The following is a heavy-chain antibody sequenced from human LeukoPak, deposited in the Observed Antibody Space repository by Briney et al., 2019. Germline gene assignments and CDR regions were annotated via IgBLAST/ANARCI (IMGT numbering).Heavy chain of an antibody. V-gene: IGHV3-30*04. CDR2: ISYDGNNK. J-gene: IGHJ4*02. Sequence: GGSLRLSCAASGFTFSSYAMHWVRQAPGKGLEWVAVISYDGNNKYYADSVKGRFTISRDNSKNTLYLQMNSLRPEDTAVYYCARSRRRELLGTYFDYWGQGTLVTVSS. CDR1: GFTFSSYA. D-gene: IGHD1-26*01. CDR3: ARSRRRELLGTYFDY.